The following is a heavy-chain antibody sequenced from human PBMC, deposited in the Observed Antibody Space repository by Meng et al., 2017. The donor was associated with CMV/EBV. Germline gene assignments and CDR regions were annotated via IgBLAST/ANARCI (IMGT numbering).Heavy chain of an antibody. CDR2: INHSGST. J-gene: IGHJ4*02. Sequence: AGYGGSFSGYYWSWIRQPPGKGLEWIGEINHSGSTNYNPSLKSRVTISVDTSKNQFSLKLSSVTAADTAVYYCANSPRDGYWAAHDYWGQGTLVTVSS. V-gene: IGHV4-34*01. CDR1: GGSFSGYY. D-gene: IGHD5-24*01. CDR3: ANSPRDGYWAAHDY.